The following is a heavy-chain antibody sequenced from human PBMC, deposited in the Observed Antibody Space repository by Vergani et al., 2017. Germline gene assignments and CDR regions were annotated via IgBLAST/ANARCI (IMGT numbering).Heavy chain of an antibody. J-gene: IGHJ4*02. CDR1: GFTFSSYW. V-gene: IGHV3-74*01. CDR3: ARAFGGYCSGGSCYYFDY. CDR2: INSDGSST. Sequence: EVQLVESGGGLVQPGGSLRLSCAASGFTFSSYWMHWVRQAPGKGLVWVSRINSDGSSTSYADSVKGRFTISRDNAKNTLYLQMNSLRAEDTAVYDCARAFGGYCSGGSCYYFDYWGQGTLVTVSS. D-gene: IGHD2-15*01.